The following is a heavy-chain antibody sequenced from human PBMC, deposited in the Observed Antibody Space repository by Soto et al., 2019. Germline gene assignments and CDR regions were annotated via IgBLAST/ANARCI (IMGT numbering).Heavy chain of an antibody. CDR2: MNPNSGNT. V-gene: IGHV1-8*01. CDR3: ARGIKYGDYSRWFDP. D-gene: IGHD4-17*01. Sequence: QVQLVQSGAEVKKPGASVKVSCKASGYTFTSYDSNWVRQATGQGFEYLGWMNPNSGNTGYVKKFQGRVPMTRDTSMRTAYMELRSLRSEDTAVYSCARGIKYGDYSRWFDPWGPGTLVTVSS. CDR1: GYTFTSYD. J-gene: IGHJ5*02.